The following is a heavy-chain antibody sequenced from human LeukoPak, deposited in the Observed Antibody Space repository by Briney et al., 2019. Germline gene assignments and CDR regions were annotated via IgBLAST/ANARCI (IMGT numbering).Heavy chain of an antibody. Sequence: PSETLPLTCFVSGYSTSSDYCWGWNRQPPGRGLEWIGSICHSGSTYYKPSLKSRVTISADTAKNQFSLKVTSVTAADTAVYYCARERSSVVDHGIDYWGQGFLVTVSS. J-gene: IGHJ4*02. CDR2: ICHSGST. CDR1: GYSTSSDYC. CDR3: ARERSSVVDHGIDY. D-gene: IGHD2-21*01. V-gene: IGHV4-38-2*02.